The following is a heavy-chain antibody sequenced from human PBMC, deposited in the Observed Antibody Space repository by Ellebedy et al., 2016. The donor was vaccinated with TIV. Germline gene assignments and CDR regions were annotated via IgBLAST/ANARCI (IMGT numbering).Heavy chain of an antibody. CDR2: IIPILGIA. V-gene: IGHV1-69*04. J-gene: IGHJ4*02. Sequence: AASVKVSCQASVGTFSSYAISWVRQAPGQRLEWMGRIIPILGIANYAQKFQGRVTITADKSTSTAYMELSSLRSEDPAVYYCARWGGSGGRFQGPYDFWGQGTLVAVSS. D-gene: IGHD2-15*01. CDR3: ARWGGSGGRFQGPYDF. CDR1: VGTFSSYA.